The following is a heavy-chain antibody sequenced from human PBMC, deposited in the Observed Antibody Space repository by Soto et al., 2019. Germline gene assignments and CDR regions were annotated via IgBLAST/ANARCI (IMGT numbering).Heavy chain of an antibody. CDR2: INPNSGGT. J-gene: IGHJ6*03. CDR3: ARSTDYYGSGSPEGYMDV. V-gene: IGHV1-2*04. Sequence: ASVKVSCKASGYTFTGYYMHWVRQAPGQGLEWMGWINPNSGGTNYAQKFQGWVTMTRDTSISTAYMELSRLRSDDTAVYYCARSTDYYGSGSPEGYMDVWGKGTTVTVSS. D-gene: IGHD3-10*01. CDR1: GYTFTGYY.